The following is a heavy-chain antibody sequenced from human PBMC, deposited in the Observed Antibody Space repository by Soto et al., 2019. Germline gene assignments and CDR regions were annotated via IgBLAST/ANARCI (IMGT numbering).Heavy chain of an antibody. D-gene: IGHD4-17*01. CDR1: GGSVSNKTYY. CDR2: VYYSGAT. Sequence: QVQLHESGPGLVKHSETLSLTCSVSGGSVSNKTYYWSWIRQPPGKKLEWIGYVYYSGATNYNTPIKIRYTISVDLYKKQFSLSLKSANTADTAIYYCARTTAFPNTLRSRYFFDYWGQGTLVTVSS. J-gene: IGHJ4*02. CDR3: ARTTAFPNTLRSRYFFDY. V-gene: IGHV4-61*01.